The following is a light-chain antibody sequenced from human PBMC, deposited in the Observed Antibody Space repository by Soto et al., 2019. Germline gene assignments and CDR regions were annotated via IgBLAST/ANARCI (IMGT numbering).Light chain of an antibody. CDR2: DAS. J-gene: IGKJ4*01. CDR3: QQRSNWPPGT. V-gene: IGKV3-11*01. Sequence: EIVLTQSPATLSLSPGERATLSCRASQSVSSYLAWYQRKPGQAPRLLIYDASNRATGIPARFSGSGSGTDFTLTISSLEPEDFAVYYCQQRSNWPPGTFGGGTKVEIK. CDR1: QSVSSY.